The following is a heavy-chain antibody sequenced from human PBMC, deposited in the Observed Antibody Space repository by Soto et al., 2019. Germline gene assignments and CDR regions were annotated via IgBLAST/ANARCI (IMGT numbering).Heavy chain of an antibody. Sequence: AASVKVSCKASGYTFTGYYMHWVRQAPGQGLEWMGWINPNSGGTNYAQKFQGRVTMTRDTSISTAYMELSRLRSDDTAVYYCARAGGYSYGHRRLWFDPWGQGTLVTVSS. CDR2: INPNSGGT. V-gene: IGHV1-2*02. CDR3: ARAGGYSYGHRRLWFDP. D-gene: IGHD5-18*01. CDR1: GYTFTGYY. J-gene: IGHJ5*02.